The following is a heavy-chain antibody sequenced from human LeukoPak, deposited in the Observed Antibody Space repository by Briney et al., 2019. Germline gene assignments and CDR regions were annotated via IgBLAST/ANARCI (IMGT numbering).Heavy chain of an antibody. CDR3: AKGQPPAYYYDSSGYFEPNY. CDR1: GFTVSSNY. CDR2: ISGSGGST. V-gene: IGHV3-23*01. Sequence: GGSLRLSCAASGFTVSSNYMSWVRQAPGKGLEWVSAISGSGGSTYYADSVKGRFTISRDNSKNTLYLQMNSLRAEDTAVYYCAKGQPPAYYYDSSGYFEPNYWGQGTLVTVSS. D-gene: IGHD3-22*01. J-gene: IGHJ4*02.